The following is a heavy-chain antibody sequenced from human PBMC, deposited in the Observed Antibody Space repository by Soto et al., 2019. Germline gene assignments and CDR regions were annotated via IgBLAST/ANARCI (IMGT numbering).Heavy chain of an antibody. V-gene: IGHV3-30*03. D-gene: IGHD3-3*01. Sequence: GGSLRLSCAASGFTFSSYGMHWVRQAPGKGLQWVAIILYDGANKYYADSVKGRFTISRDNSKNMLYLQMDSLRDEDTAVYYCASGTITILGVITYPFDFWGQGSLVTVSS. J-gene: IGHJ4*02. CDR3: ASGTITILGVITYPFDF. CDR2: ILYDGANK. CDR1: GFTFSSYG.